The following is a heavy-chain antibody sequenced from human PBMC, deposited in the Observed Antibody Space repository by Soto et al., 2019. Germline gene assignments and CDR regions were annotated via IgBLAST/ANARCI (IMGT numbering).Heavy chain of an antibody. J-gene: IGHJ4*02. Sequence: GGSLRLSCAASGFTFSDYVMSWVRQAPGKGLEWVSGIRASGGSSYDVDSVRGRFTISRDNSKNALFLQMNSLTDEDTAVYYCAKGGDYWSGFSPDWGQGTLVTVSS. CDR3: AKGGDYWSGFSPD. D-gene: IGHD3-3*01. V-gene: IGHV3-23*01. CDR2: IRASGGSS. CDR1: GFTFSDYV.